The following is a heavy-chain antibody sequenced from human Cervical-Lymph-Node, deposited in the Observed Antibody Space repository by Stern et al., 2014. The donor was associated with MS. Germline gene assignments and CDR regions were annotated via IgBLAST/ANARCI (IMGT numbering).Heavy chain of an antibody. CDR3: ATFISAAGTFNH. CDR2: ISAYNGNT. Sequence: VQLVQSGGEVTKPGASVKVSCKASGYNTTSYGFTWVRQAPGQGLEWMGGISAYNGNTNYAQKFQGRVTMTTDTSTSTAYMEVRSLRSDDTAVYYCATFISAAGTFNHWGQGTLVTVSS. CDR1: GYNTTSYG. D-gene: IGHD6-13*01. J-gene: IGHJ4*02. V-gene: IGHV1-18*01.